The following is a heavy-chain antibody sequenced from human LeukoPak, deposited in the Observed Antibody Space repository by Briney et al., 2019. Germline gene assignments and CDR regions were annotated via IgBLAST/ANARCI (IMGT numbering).Heavy chain of an antibody. Sequence: SQTLSLTCTVSGGSTSSGSYYWSWIRQPAGKGLEWIGRIHTSGSTNYNPSLKSRVTISVDTSKNQFSLRLSSVTAADTAVYYCARDRPGGSSLDYWGQGTLVTVSS. J-gene: IGHJ4*02. V-gene: IGHV4-61*02. CDR1: GGSTSSGSYY. CDR2: IHTSGST. D-gene: IGHD6-13*01. CDR3: ARDRPGGSSLDY.